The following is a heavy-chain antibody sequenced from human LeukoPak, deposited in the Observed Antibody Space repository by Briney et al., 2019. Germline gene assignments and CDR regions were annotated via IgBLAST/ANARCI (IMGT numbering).Heavy chain of an antibody. V-gene: IGHV4-59*01. CDR2: IYYSGST. Sequence: SETLSLTCTVSGASLNIYYWTWIRQPPGKGLEWIGYIYYSGSTNYNPSLKSRVTMSVDTSKNQFSLKLRSVTAADTAVYYCARGGFSGGILRYFDLWGRGTLVTVSS. J-gene: IGHJ2*01. CDR3: ARGGFSGGILRYFDL. CDR1: GASLNIYY. D-gene: IGHD2-15*01.